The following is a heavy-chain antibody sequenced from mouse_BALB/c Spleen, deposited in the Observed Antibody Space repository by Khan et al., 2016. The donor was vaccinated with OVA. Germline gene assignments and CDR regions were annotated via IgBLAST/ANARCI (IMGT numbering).Heavy chain of an antibody. CDR1: GYSITSDYA. CDR2: ISYSGNT. Sequence: VQLKESGPGLVKPSQSLSLTCTVTGYSITSDYAWNWIRQFPENKLEWLGYISYSGNTKYNPSLKSRISVTRDTSKNQFFLQLNSVTTEDTATYYCASVHGGDFDYWGQGTTLTGSS. V-gene: IGHV3-2*02. J-gene: IGHJ2*01. CDR3: ASVHGGDFDY.